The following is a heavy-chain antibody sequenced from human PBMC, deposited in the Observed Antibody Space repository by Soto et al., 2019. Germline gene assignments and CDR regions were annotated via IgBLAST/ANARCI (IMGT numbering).Heavy chain of an antibody. CDR3: ARGGTWIQLPSDY. V-gene: IGHV3-30-3*01. D-gene: IGHD5-18*01. J-gene: IGHJ4*02. Sequence: QVQLVESGGGVVQPGRSLRLSCAASGFTFSSYAMHWVRQAPGKGLEWVAVISYDGSNKYYADSVKGRFTISRDNSKNTLYLQMNSLRAEDTAVYYCARGGTWIQLPSDYWGQRTLVTVSS. CDR2: ISYDGSNK. CDR1: GFTFSSYA.